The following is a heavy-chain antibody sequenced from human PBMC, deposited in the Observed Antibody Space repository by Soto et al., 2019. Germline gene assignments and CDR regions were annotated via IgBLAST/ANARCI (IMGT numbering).Heavy chain of an antibody. J-gene: IGHJ5*02. Sequence: QVQLVQSGAEVKKPGSSVRVSCKASGAAFNTITINWVRQAPGQGLEWMGGFVPVFGSATYAQKFQGRVAILADASTSTFYMDLSRLNSEDTALYYCVREDDTTGSYSWFDPWGQGTLVTVSS. V-gene: IGHV1-69*01. CDR1: GAAFNTIT. CDR3: VREDDTTGSYSWFDP. D-gene: IGHD3-9*01. CDR2: FVPVFGSA.